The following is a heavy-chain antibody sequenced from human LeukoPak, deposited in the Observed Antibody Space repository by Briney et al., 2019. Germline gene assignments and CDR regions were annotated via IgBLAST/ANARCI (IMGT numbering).Heavy chain of an antibody. Sequence: PGGSLRLSCAASGLIFSGSWMNRVRQAPGKGLEWVASINPDGNKKGLADSVRGRFTISRDDAENSLYLQMNSLRVEDTAVYYCARDFAYKKFDYWGQGTLVTVSS. D-gene: IGHD2-21*01. V-gene: IGHV3-7*03. CDR1: GLIFSGSW. CDR3: ARDFAYKKFDY. CDR2: INPDGNKK. J-gene: IGHJ4*02.